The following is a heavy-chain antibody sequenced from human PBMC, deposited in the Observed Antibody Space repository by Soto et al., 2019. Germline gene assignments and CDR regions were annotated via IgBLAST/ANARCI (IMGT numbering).Heavy chain of an antibody. CDR2: INSYGSST. CDR1: GFTFSSYW. J-gene: IGHJ4*02. Sequence: EVQLVESGGGLVQPGGSLRLSCAASGFTFSSYWMHWVRQAPGKGLVWVSRINSYGSSTSYADSVKGRFTISRDNAKNTLYLQMNSLRAEDTAVYYCAIRASYYDSSGYFDYWGQGTLVTVSS. V-gene: IGHV3-74*01. D-gene: IGHD3-22*01. CDR3: AIRASYYDSSGYFDY.